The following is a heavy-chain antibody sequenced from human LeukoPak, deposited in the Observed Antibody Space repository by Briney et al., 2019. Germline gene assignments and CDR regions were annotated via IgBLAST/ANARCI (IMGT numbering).Heavy chain of an antibody. D-gene: IGHD6-19*01. Sequence: SVKVSCNASGGTFSSYTNSWVRQAPGQGLEWMGRIIPILGIANYEQTFQGRVTITADKSTSTAYMELSSLRSEDTAVYYCASGWYSSGWYRGYNWFDPWGQGTLVTVSS. CDR1: GGTFSSYT. CDR2: IIPILGIA. J-gene: IGHJ5*02. CDR3: ASGWYSSGWYRGYNWFDP. V-gene: IGHV1-69*02.